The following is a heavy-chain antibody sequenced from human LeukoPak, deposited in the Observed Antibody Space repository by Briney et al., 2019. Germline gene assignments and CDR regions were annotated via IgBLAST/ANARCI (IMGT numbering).Heavy chain of an antibody. CDR1: GFTFSDYY. V-gene: IGHV3-11*01. CDR2: ICDSGRTV. Sequence: GGSLRLSCAASGFTFSDYYMSWLRQAPGKGREWVTYICDSGRTVYYADSVKGRFTTSRDTAKNSVYLQMNKPRAEDTAVYYCARDRLGDYDPSGYCDKWGQGTLVTVSS. J-gene: IGHJ4*02. CDR3: ARDRLGDYDPSGYCDK. D-gene: IGHD3-22*01.